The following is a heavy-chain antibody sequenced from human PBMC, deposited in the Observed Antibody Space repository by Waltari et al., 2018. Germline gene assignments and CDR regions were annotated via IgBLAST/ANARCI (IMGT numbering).Heavy chain of an antibody. J-gene: IGHJ6*03. CDR3: ARVPNYYDSSGWGYYYYYYMDV. Sequence: QVQLQQWGAGLLKPSETLSLTCAVYGGSFSGYYWSWIRQPPGQGLEWIGEINHSGSTNYNPSLKSRVTISVDTSKNQFSLKLSSVTAADTAVYYCARVPNYYDSSGWGYYYYYYMDVWGKGTTVTVSS. CDR2: INHSGST. CDR1: GGSFSGYY. D-gene: IGHD3-22*01. V-gene: IGHV4-34*01.